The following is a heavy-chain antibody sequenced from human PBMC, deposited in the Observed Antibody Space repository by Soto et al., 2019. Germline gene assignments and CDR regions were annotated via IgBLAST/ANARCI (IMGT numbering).Heavy chain of an antibody. CDR2: IIPIFGKA. CDR3: ARDLYINWYYPLDS. CDR1: GGTFRNYA. V-gene: IGHV1-69*13. D-gene: IGHD1-7*01. J-gene: IGHJ4*02. Sequence: WASVKVSCKASGGTFRNYAFSWVRQAPGQGLEWMGGIIPIFGKANYEQRFQGRLTITADESTSTAYMELNSLRSEDTAVYFCARDLYINWYYPLDSWGQGTLVTVSS.